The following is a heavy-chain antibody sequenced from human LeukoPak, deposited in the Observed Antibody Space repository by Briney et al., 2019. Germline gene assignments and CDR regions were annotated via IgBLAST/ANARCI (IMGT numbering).Heavy chain of an antibody. CDR2: INPSGDFR. Sequence: ASVKVSCTASGYTFGTHWMHWVRQAPGQGLEWMGIINPSGDFRSYAQKFQGRIIVTRDMSTRTLYMELSDLRPEDTAAYYCARDFSGKWEQLTGWWLDPWGQGTLVIVSS. CDR3: ARDFSGKWEQLTGWWLDP. V-gene: IGHV1-46*01. J-gene: IGHJ5*02. D-gene: IGHD1-26*01. CDR1: GYTFGTHW.